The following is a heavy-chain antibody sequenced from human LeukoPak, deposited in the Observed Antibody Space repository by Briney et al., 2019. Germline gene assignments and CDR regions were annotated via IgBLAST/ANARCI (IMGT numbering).Heavy chain of an antibody. CDR1: GFIFSSYG. CDR2: IRYDGSNK. V-gene: IGHV3-30*02. Sequence: GGSLRLSCAASGFIFSSYGMHWVRQAPGKGLEWVAFIRYDGSNKYYADSVKGRFTISRDNSKNTLYLQMNSLRAEDTAVYYCAKDISSGWPNCFDPWGHGTLVTVSS. CDR3: AKDISSGWPNCFDP. D-gene: IGHD6-19*01. J-gene: IGHJ5*02.